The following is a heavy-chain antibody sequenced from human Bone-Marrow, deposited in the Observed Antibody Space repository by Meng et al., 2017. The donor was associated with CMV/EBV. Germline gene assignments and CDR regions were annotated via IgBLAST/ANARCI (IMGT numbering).Heavy chain of an antibody. D-gene: IGHD2-2*02. V-gene: IGHV1-69*10. CDR1: GGTFSSYA. Sequence: SVKVSCKASGGTFSSYAISWVRQAPGQGLEWMGGIIPILGIANYAQKFQGRVTITADKSTSTAYMELSSLRSEDTAVYYCARVGLGYCSSTSCYTFDYWGQGTRVTVSS. J-gene: IGHJ4*02. CDR3: ARVGLGYCSSTSCYTFDY. CDR2: IIPILGIA.